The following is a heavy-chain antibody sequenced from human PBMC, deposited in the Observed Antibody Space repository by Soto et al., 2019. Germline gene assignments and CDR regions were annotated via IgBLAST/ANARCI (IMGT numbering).Heavy chain of an antibody. J-gene: IGHJ4*02. V-gene: IGHV3-33*01. D-gene: IGHD5-18*01. CDR1: GFTFSSYG. CDR2: IWYDGTNK. CDR3: ARDQPGYSYGYGLGY. Sequence: GGSLRLSCAASGFTFSSYGMHWVRQAPGKGLEWVAVIWYDGTNKYYADSVKGRFTISRDNAKNSLYLQMNSLRAEDTAVYYCARDQPGYSYGYGLGYWGQGTLVTV.